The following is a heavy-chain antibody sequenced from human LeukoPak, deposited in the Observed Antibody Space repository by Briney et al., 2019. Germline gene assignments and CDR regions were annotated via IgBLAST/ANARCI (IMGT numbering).Heavy chain of an antibody. D-gene: IGHD3-9*01. V-gene: IGHV4-38-2*02. CDR3: ARPAPRRYFDWFKHKESNYFDY. J-gene: IGHJ4*02. CDR1: GYSISSGYY. CDR2: INHSGST. Sequence: SETLSLTCTVSGYSISSGYYWGWIRQPPGKGLEWIGEINHSGSTNYNPSLKSRVTISVDTSKNQFSLKLSSVTAADTAVYYCARPAPRRYFDWFKHKESNYFDYWGQGTLVTVSS.